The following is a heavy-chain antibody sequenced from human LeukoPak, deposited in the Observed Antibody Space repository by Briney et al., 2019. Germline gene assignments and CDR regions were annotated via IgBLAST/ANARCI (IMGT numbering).Heavy chain of an antibody. CDR2: IRYDGSKE. CDR3: VRDNDFWSGYYSPTRGYFDY. CDR1: GFTFSSHG. J-gene: IGHJ4*02. Sequence: GGSLRLSCAASGFTFSSHGMHWVRQAPGKGLEWVSFIRYDGSKEYYGDSVKGRFTISRDNSKNTLYMQMNSLRGEDTAVYYCVRDNDFWSGYYSPTRGYFDYWGQGTLVTVSS. D-gene: IGHD3-3*01. V-gene: IGHV3-30*02.